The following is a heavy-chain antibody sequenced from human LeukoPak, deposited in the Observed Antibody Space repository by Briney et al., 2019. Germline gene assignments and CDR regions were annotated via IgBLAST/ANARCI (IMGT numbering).Heavy chain of an antibody. Sequence: GGSLRLSCAASGNYWMHWVRQAPGKGLVWVSHINGDGSWTSYADSVKGRFTISKDNAKNTVYLQMNSLRAEDTAVYYCVSFYETYWGRGTLVTVSS. CDR1: GNYW. J-gene: IGHJ4*02. V-gene: IGHV3-74*01. D-gene: IGHD2/OR15-2a*01. CDR2: INGDGSWT. CDR3: VSFYETY.